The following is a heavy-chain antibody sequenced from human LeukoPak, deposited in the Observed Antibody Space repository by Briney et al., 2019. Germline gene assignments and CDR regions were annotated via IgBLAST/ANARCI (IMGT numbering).Heavy chain of an antibody. CDR3: ARRRSSWYFDY. CDR1: GYSFTSYL. D-gene: IGHD6-13*01. J-gene: IGHJ4*02. V-gene: IGHV5-51*01. CDR2: IYPGDSDT. Sequence: GESLKISCKGSGYSFTSYLIGWVRQMPGKGLEWMGIIYPGDSDTRYSPSFQGQATISADKSISTAYLQWSSLKASDTAMYYCARRRSSWYFDYWGQGTLVTVSS.